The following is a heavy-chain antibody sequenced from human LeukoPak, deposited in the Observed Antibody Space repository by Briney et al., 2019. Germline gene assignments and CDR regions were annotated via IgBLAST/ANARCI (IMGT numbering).Heavy chain of an antibody. CDR1: GFTFSSYW. J-gene: IGHJ4*02. Sequence: GGSLRLSCAAAGFTFSSYWMGWVRQAPGKGLEWVATTKQDDSEQFYVDSVGGRFIVSRDNGKNSLFLQMNSLRVEDSAVYYCVRDPSLPVRPAAAAFDYWGRGTLVTVSS. V-gene: IGHV3-7*01. CDR2: TKQDDSEQ. D-gene: IGHD2-2*01. CDR3: VRDPSLPVRPAAAAFDY.